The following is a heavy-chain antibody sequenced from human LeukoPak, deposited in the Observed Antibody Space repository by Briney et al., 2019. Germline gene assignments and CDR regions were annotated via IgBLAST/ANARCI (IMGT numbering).Heavy chain of an antibody. V-gene: IGHV3-30-3*01. CDR3: ARDTYYYDSSGYYAFGI. CDR2: ISYDGSNK. D-gene: IGHD3-22*01. J-gene: IGHJ3*02. CDR1: GFTFSSYA. Sequence: GRSLRLSCAASGFTFSSYATHWVRQAPGKGLEWVAVISYDGSNKYYADSVKGRFTISRDNSKNTLYLQMNSLRAEDTAVYYCARDTYYYDSSGYYAFGIWGQGTMVTVSS.